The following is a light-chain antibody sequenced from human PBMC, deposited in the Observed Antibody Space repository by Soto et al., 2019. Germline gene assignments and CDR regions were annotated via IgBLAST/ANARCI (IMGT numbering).Light chain of an antibody. V-gene: IGKV3-20*01. CDR1: QSVTSTY. CDR3: QQYGGSPLT. J-gene: IGKJ4*01. CDR2: GAS. Sequence: EIVLTQSPGTLSLSPVERATLSCRASQSVTSTYLAWYQQKPGQAPRLLIYGASNRATGIPDRFTGSGSGTDFTLTISRLEPEDFAVSYCQQYGGSPLTFGGGTKVEIK.